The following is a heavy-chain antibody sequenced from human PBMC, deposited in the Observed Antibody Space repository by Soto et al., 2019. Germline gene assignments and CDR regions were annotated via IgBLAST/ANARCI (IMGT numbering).Heavy chain of an antibody. V-gene: IGHV1-69*01. CDR2: IIPIFGTP. CDR3: ARTMNTAKTYGLDV. J-gene: IGHJ6*02. D-gene: IGHD4-17*01. Sequence: QVQLVQSGAEVKKPGSSVKVSCKASGGTFSTYTISWVRQAPGQGLEWMGGIIPIFGTPTSAQEFQGRVTITADESTTTAYMELSSLRSEDTAVYYCARTMNTAKTYGLDVWGQGTTVTVSS. CDR1: GGTFSTYT.